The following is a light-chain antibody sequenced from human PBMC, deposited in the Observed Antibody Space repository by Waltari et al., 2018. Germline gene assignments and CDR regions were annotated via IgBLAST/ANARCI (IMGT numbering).Light chain of an antibody. CDR1: SRDVGGSNY. V-gene: IGLV2-14*03. CDR2: DVN. CDR3: SSYTSTNTWM. J-gene: IGLJ3*02. Sequence: QSALTQPASVSGSPGQSITISCPGTSRDVGGSNYVPWYQQHPGKAPKLMIFDVNKRPSGVSNRFSGAKSGNTASLTISGLQAEDEAEYHCSSYTSTNTWMFGGGTKLTVL.